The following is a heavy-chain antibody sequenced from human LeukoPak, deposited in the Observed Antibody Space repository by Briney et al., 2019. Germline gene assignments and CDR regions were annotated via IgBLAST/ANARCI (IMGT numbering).Heavy chain of an antibody. V-gene: IGHV4-31*03. CDR3: ARANYFPETAPGSYYYDSSGYYYGGTSYYFDY. CDR1: GGSISSGGYY. D-gene: IGHD3-22*01. Sequence: PSQILSLTCTVSGGSISSGGYYWSWIRQHPGKGLEWIGYIYYSGSTYYNPSLKSRVTISVDTSKNQFSLKLSSVTAADTAVYYCARANYFPETAPGSYYYDSSGYYYGGTSYYFDYWGQGTLVTVSS. CDR2: IYYSGST. J-gene: IGHJ4*02.